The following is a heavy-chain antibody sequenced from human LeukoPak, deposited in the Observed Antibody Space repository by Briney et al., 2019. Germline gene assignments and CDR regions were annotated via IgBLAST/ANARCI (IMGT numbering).Heavy chain of an antibody. CDR3: ARPRMRAYYYGSGTAFDI. CDR1: GGSISSGGYY. V-gene: IGHV4-30-2*01. CDR2: IYHSGRT. Sequence: SQTLSLTCTVSGGSISSGGYYWSWIRQPPGKGLEWIGYIYHSGRTYYNPSLKSRVTISVDRSKNQFSMKLSSVTAADTAVYYCARPRMRAYYYGSGTAFDIWGQGTMVTVSS. D-gene: IGHD3-10*01. J-gene: IGHJ3*02.